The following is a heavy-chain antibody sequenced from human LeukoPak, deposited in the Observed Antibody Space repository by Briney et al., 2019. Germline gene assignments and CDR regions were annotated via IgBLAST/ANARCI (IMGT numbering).Heavy chain of an antibody. CDR2: ISSSSSTI. CDR3: AREAASGYYDGY. Sequence: GGSLRLSCAASGFTFSSYSMNWVRQAPGKGLEWVSYISSSSSTIYYADSVKGRFTISRDNAKNSLYLQMNSLRAEDTAVYYCAREAASGYYDGYWGREPWSPSPQ. D-gene: IGHD3-22*01. J-gene: IGHJ4*02. CDR1: GFTFSSYS. V-gene: IGHV3-48*01.